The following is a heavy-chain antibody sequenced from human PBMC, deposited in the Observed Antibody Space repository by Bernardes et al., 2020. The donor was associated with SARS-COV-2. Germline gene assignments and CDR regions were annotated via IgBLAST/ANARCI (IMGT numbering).Heavy chain of an antibody. D-gene: IGHD1-1*01. J-gene: IGHJ6*02. CDR2: IKQDGSEK. CDR3: ARELGSTTGATYYYYGMDV. CDR1: GFIFRTYW. V-gene: IGHV3-7*01. Sequence: GGSLRLSCAASGFIFRTYWMNLVRQAPGKGLEWVANIKQDGSEKNYVDSVKGRFTISRDNAKSSLYLQINSLSAEDTAVYYCARELGSTTGATYYYYGMDVWGQGTTVTVSS.